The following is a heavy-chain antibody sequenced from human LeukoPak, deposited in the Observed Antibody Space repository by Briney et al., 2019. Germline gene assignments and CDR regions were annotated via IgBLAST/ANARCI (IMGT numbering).Heavy chain of an antibody. D-gene: IGHD5-12*01. CDR3: ARDVIVATPTPGY. CDR1: GGSFSGYY. J-gene: IGHJ4*02. Sequence: ETLSLTCAVYGGSFSGYYWSWVRQAPGKGLEWVANIKQDGSEKYYVDSVKGRFTISRDNAKNSLYLQMNSLRAEDTAVYYCARDVIVATPTPGYWGQGTLVTVSS. V-gene: IGHV3-7*01. CDR2: IKQDGSEK.